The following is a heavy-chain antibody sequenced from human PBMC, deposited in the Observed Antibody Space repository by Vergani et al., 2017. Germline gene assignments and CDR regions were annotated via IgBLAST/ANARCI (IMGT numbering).Heavy chain of an antibody. CDR2: IYPGDSDT. CDR3: ARHVHYGRRPAFRWYMDV. Sequence: EVQLVQSGAEVKKPGESLKISCKGSGYSFTSYWIGWVRQMPGKGLEWMGIIYPGDSDTRYSASFQGQVTISADKSISTAYLQWSSLKASDTAMYYCARHVHYGRRPAFRWYMDVWGKGTTVTVSS. V-gene: IGHV5-51*01. D-gene: IGHD4-17*01. J-gene: IGHJ6*03. CDR1: GYSFTSYW.